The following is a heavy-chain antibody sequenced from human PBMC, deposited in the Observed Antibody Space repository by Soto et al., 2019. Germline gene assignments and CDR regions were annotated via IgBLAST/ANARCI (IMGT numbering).Heavy chain of an antibody. D-gene: IGHD4-17*01. CDR1: GFTFSSYV. Sequence: QVQLMESGGGVVQPGRSLRLSCAASGFTFSSYVMHWVRQAPGKGLEWVAIISYDGGNKYYADSVKGRFTISRDNSKNTLFRQMNSLRAEDTAVYYCARDQDYGASAYGMDVWGQGTTVTVSS. CDR2: ISYDGGNK. V-gene: IGHV3-30-3*01. J-gene: IGHJ6*02. CDR3: ARDQDYGASAYGMDV.